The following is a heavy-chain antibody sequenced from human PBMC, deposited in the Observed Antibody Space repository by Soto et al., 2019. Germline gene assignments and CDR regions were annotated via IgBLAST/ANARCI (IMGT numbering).Heavy chain of an antibody. CDR3: AKDSKYYYYGMDV. V-gene: IGHV3-23*01. J-gene: IGHJ6*02. CDR2: ISGSGGST. Sequence: EVQLLESGGGLVQPGGSLRLSCAASGFTFSSYAMSWVRQAPGKGLEWVSAISGSGGSTYYADSVKGRFTISRDNSKNTLYLQTNSLRAEDTAVYYCAKDSKYYYYGMDVWGQGTTVTVSS. CDR1: GFTFSSYA.